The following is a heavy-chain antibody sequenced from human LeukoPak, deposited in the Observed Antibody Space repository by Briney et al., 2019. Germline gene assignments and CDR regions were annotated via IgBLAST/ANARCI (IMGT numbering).Heavy chain of an antibody. D-gene: IGHD2-15*01. CDR2: MNPYSGGT. V-gene: IGHV1-2*02. J-gene: IGHJ4*02. CDR3: ARPYCNGGSCHDYFDY. CDR1: GYTFTGYY. Sequence: ASVKVSCKASGYTFTGYYMHWVRQAPGQGLEWMGWMNPYSGGTNYAQKFQGRVTMTRDTAISTAYMELRRLSSDDTAIYYCARPYCNGGSCHDYFDYWGQGTLVSVSS.